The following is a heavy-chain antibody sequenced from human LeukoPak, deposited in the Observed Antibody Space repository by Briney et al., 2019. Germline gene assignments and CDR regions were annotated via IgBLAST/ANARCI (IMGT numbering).Heavy chain of an antibody. CDR1: GYTFTSYG. D-gene: IGHD4-17*01. Sequence: ASVKVSCKASGYTFTSYGISWVRQAPGQGLEWMGIINPSGGSTSYAQKFQGRVTMTRDTSTSTVYMELSSLRSEDTAVYYCAREVGESFDYWGQGTLVTVSS. J-gene: IGHJ4*02. CDR2: INPSGGST. CDR3: AREVGESFDY. V-gene: IGHV1-46*01.